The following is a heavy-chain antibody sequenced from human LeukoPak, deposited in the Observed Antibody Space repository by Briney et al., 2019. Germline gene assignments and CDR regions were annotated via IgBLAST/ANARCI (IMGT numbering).Heavy chain of an antibody. Sequence: SETLSLTCTVSGGSISSHFWSWIRQPPGKGLEWIGEINHSGSTNYNPSLKSRVIISVDTSKNQFSLKLSSVTAADTAVYYCARQSTVTTFAFDIWGRGTMVTVSS. CDR1: GGSISSHF. V-gene: IGHV4-34*01. CDR3: ARQSTVTTFAFDI. D-gene: IGHD4-17*01. J-gene: IGHJ3*02. CDR2: INHSGST.